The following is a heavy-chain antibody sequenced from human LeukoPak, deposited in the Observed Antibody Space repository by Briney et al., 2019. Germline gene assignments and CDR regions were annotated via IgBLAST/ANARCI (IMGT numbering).Heavy chain of an antibody. Sequence: SSETLSLTCTVSGGSISSGGYSWIWIRQHTGKGLEGIGYIYCSGSTYYNPSLERRVTISVDTSKNQFSLKLRSVPAADTAVYYCASSSLSSSLIGFFDCWGQGTLVTVSS. CDR3: ASSSLSSSLIGFFDC. CDR1: GGSISSGGYS. V-gene: IGHV4-31*03. J-gene: IGHJ4*02. CDR2: IYCSGST. D-gene: IGHD6-13*01.